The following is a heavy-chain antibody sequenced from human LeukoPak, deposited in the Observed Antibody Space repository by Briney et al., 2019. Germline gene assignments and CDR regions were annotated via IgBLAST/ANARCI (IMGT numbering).Heavy chain of an antibody. V-gene: IGHV4-39*07. Sequence: SKTLSLTCTVSGDSITSSSFYWAWIRQPPGKGLEWIGSIYYSGSTYYNPSLKSRVTISVDTSKNQFSLKLSSVTAADTAVYYCARDEWELPGAFDIWGRGTMVTVSS. CDR1: GDSITSSSFY. J-gene: IGHJ3*02. CDR2: IYYSGST. CDR3: ARDEWELPGAFDI. D-gene: IGHD1-26*01.